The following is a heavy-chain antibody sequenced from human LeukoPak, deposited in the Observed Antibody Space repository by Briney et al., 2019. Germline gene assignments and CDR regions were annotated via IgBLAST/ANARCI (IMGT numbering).Heavy chain of an antibody. V-gene: IGHV3-21*01. Sequence: GGSLRLSCAVSGFNFNTYSMNWVRQAPGKGLEWVSSISSTSNYIYYAESVKGRFAVSRDNAKNSLYLQMNSLRADDTAVYYCARAGDILLVSYFHFYGMDVWGQGTTVIVSS. CDR2: ISSTSNYI. CDR1: GFNFNTYS. J-gene: IGHJ6*02. CDR3: ARAGDILLVSYFHFYGMDV. D-gene: IGHD7-27*01.